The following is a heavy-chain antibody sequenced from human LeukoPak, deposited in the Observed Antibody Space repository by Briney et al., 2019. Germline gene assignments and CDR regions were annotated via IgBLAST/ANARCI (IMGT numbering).Heavy chain of an antibody. CDR2: INSDGTNT. D-gene: IGHD3-10*01. CDR3: ARGPMVRTNLFDY. CDR1: GFTFHFYW. J-gene: IGHJ4*02. V-gene: IGHV3-74*01. Sequence: GGSLRLSCAASGFTFHFYWMHWVRQAPGKGLVWVSRINSDGTNTTYADSVKGRFSISRDNAKNTLYLQMNSLRAEDMAVYYCARGPMVRTNLFDYWGQGTLVTVSS.